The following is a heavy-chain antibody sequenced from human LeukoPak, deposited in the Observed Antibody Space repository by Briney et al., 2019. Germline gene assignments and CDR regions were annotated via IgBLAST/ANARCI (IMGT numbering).Heavy chain of an antibody. J-gene: IGHJ6*02. Sequence: PSETLSLTCAVYGGSFSGYYWSWIRQPPGKGLEWIGEINHSGSTNYNPSLKSRVTISVDTSKNQFSLKLSSVTAADTAVYYCARDIGDYSNYDYYYYGMDVWGQGTTVTVSS. CDR1: GGSFSGYY. D-gene: IGHD4-11*01. CDR3: ARDIGDYSNYDYYYYGMDV. V-gene: IGHV4-34*01. CDR2: INHSGST.